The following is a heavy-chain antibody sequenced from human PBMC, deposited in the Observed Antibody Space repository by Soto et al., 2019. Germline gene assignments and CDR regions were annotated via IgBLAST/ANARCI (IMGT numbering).Heavy chain of an antibody. CDR2: ISYEGSTQ. CDR1: GFTFSGYG. Sequence: QVQLDESGGGVVQPGRSLRLSCEASGFTFSGYGMHWVRQAPGKGLEWVAVISYEGSTQYYAESVKGRFTISRDNAKNTLFLQMNGLRVEDTGIYYCAKDEVWRIQLWLGSYGLDVWGHGTTVTVSS. V-gene: IGHV3-30*18. J-gene: IGHJ6*02. CDR3: AKDEVWRIQLWLGSYGLDV. D-gene: IGHD5-18*01.